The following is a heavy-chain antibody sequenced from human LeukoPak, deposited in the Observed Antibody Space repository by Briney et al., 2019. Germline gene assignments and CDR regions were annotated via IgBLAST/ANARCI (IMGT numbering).Heavy chain of an antibody. V-gene: IGHV4-59*01. CDR1: GDSISSYY. CDR3: ARAAINYYDSSGFEY. CDR2: IYYSGST. D-gene: IGHD3-22*01. Sequence: PSETLSLTCTVSGDSISSYYWSWIRQPPGKGLEWIGYIYYSGSTNYNPSLKSRVTISVDTSKNQFSLKLSSVTAADTAVYYCARAAINYYDSSGFEYWGEGTLVTVSS. J-gene: IGHJ4*02.